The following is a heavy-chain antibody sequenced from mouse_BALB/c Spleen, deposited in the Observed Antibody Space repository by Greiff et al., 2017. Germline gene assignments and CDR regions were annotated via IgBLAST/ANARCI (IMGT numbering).Heavy chain of an antibody. CDR1: GFSLTSYG. CDR2: IWAGGST. D-gene: IGHD1-1*01. V-gene: IGHV2-9*02. CDR3: ARDHYGSSYDAMDY. J-gene: IGHJ4*01. Sequence: VAPSQSLSITCTVSGFSLTSYGVHWVRQPPGKGLEWLGVIWAGGSTNYNSALMSRLSISKDNSKSQVFLKMNSLQTDDTAMYYCARDHYGSSYDAMDYWGQGTSVTVSS.